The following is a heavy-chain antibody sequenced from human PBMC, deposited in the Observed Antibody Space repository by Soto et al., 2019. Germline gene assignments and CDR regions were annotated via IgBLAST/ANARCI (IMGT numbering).Heavy chain of an antibody. V-gene: IGHV4-34*01. J-gene: IGHJ4*02. D-gene: IGHD3-16*01. CDR1: GVSFDGFL. Sequence: QVHLQQWGAGLLEPSETLSLTCAVSGVSFDGFLWTWIRQSPGKGLEWIGEISRAGGSNYNPSLNGRATISLDTSKDQFSLRLRSVTAADTAVYYCARVLIWFGAVDYWGQGTQVTVSS. CDR3: ARVLIWFGAVDY. CDR2: ISRAGGS.